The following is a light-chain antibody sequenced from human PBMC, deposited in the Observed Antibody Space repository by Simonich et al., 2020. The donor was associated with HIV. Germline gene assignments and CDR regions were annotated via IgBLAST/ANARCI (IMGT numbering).Light chain of an antibody. J-gene: IGKJ4*01. Sequence: DIVMTQSPDSLAVSLGERATINCKTSQSVLYSSNNKNYLNGYQQKPGQPPKLLIYWASSRESGVPDRFGGSGSGTDFTLTISSLQAEDVAVYYCQQYYSTPLTFGGGTKVEIK. V-gene: IGKV4-1*01. CDR1: QSVLYSSNNKNY. CDR2: WAS. CDR3: QQYYSTPLT.